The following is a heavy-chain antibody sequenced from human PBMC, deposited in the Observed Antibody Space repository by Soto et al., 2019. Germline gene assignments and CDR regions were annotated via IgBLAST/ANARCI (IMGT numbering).Heavy chain of an antibody. CDR1: GGSFGGYY. CDR3: ARHYYDSTGYYRSPLGD. Sequence: AQLQQWGAGLLKPSETLSLTCEVSGGSFGGYYWSWIRQPPGKGLEWIGEINHVATTNYNPSLKSRVTISLDMSKNQFSLKLTSVTAADTAVYYCARHYYDSTGYYRSPLGDWGQGTLVTVSS. CDR2: INHVATT. J-gene: IGHJ4*02. D-gene: IGHD3-22*01. V-gene: IGHV4-34*01.